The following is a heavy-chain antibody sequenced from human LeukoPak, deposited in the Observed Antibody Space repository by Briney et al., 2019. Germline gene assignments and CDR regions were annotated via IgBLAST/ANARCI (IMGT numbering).Heavy chain of an antibody. V-gene: IGHV4-59*01. CDR3: ARGAYSSPYYFDY. CDR1: GGSISSYY. J-gene: IGHJ4*02. CDR2: IYYSGST. Sequence: PSETLSLTCTVSGGSISSYYWSWIRQPPGKGLEWIGYIYYSGSTNYNPSLKSRVTISVDTSKNQFSLKLSSVTAADTAVYYCARGAYSSPYYFDYWGQGTLVTVSS. D-gene: IGHD6-13*01.